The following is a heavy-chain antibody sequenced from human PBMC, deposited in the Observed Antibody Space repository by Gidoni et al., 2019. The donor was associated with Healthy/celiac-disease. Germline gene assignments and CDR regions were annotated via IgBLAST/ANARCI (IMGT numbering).Heavy chain of an antibody. CDR2: ISAYNGNT. CDR3: ARDLIVVVILDPAYSYGMDV. J-gene: IGHJ6*02. V-gene: IGHV1-18*01. D-gene: IGHD2-21*01. Sequence: QAPGQGLEWMGWISAYNGNTNYAQKRQGRVTMTTDTSTSTADMELRSLRSDDTAVYYCARDLIVVVILDPAYSYGMDVWGQVTTVTFSS.